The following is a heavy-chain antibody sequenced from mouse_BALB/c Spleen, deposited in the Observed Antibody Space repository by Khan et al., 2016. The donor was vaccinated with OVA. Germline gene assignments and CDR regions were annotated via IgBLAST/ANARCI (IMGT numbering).Heavy chain of an antibody. CDR3: VRGGIPTGYFDY. J-gene: IGHJ2*01. V-gene: IGHV1-87*01. Sequence: QVQLQQSGTELARPGASVKLSCKASGYTFTSYWMQWVKQRPGQGLEWIGAIYPGDGNTRYTQKFKGKATLTADKSSSTAYMQLSSLASEDSAVYFCVRGGIPTGYFDYWGQGTTLTVSS. CDR2: IYPGDGNT. D-gene: IGHD1-1*01. CDR1: GYTFTSYW.